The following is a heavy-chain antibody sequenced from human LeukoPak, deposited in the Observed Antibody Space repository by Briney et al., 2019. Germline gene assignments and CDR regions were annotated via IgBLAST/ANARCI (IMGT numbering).Heavy chain of an antibody. CDR2: ISTYNDKT. CDR1: GYTFTMNG. D-gene: IGHD2-15*01. CDR3: ARMYCSRGSCYPLFYYYALDV. J-gene: IGHJ6*02. Sequence: ASVKVSCKASGYTFTMNGISWVRQAPGQGLEWMGWISTYNDKTNYAQRLQGRVTMTTDTSTSTAYMELRSVRSDDTAVYYCARMYCSRGSCYPLFYYYALDVWGQGTTVTVSS. V-gene: IGHV1-18*01.